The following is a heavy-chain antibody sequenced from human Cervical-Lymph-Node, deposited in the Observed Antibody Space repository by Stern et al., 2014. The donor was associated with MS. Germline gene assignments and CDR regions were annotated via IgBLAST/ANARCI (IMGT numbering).Heavy chain of an antibody. D-gene: IGHD3-3*01. V-gene: IGHV3-72*01. CDR1: GFSLNAHY. CDR2: SRNKVNGYTT. J-gene: IGHJ6*02. Sequence: EVPLVESGGGLVQPGGSLRLSCAASGFSLNAHYMDWVRQAPGQGLEWVGRSRNKVNGYTTEYAASVKGRFPFSRDDSKNSLFLQMNSLKAEDTAVYYCTRGSDGANNYYNPMDVWGQGTTVTVSS. CDR3: TRGSDGANNYYNPMDV.